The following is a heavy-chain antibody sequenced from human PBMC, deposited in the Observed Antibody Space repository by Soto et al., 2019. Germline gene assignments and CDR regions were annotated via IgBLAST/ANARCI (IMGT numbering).Heavy chain of an antibody. V-gene: IGHV4-34*01. CDR2: INHSGST. J-gene: IGHJ4*02. CDR1: GGSFSGYY. CDR3: ARGQWELDY. D-gene: IGHD1-26*01. Sequence: SETLSLTCAVYGGSFSGYYWSWIRQPPGKGLEWIGEINHSGSTNYNPSLKSRVTISVDTSKNQFSLKLSSVTAADTAVYYCARGQWELDYWGQGTLVTVSS.